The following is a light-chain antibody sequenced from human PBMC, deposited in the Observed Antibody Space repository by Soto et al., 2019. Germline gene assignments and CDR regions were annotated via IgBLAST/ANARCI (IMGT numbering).Light chain of an antibody. CDR1: QSISSY. J-gene: IGKJ1*01. V-gene: IGKV1-39*01. CDR2: AAH. Sequence: DIQVTQSPSSLSASVGDRVTITCRTSQSISSYLNWYQLKPGNAPKLLIYAAHSLQSGVPSRFRGSGSGTDFTLTIYSLQPEDVTTYYCQQSYTTPWTFGQGTQVEVK. CDR3: QQSYTTPWT.